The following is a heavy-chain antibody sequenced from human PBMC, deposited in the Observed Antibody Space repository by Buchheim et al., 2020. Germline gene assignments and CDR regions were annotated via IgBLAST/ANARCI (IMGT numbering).Heavy chain of an antibody. Sequence: QVQLVESGGGVVQPGRSLRLSCAASGFTFSSYAMHWVRQAPGKGLEWVAVISYDGSNKYYADSVKGRFTISRDNSKNPLYLQMNSLRAEDTAVYYCARATTRNSSGYYLGMDVWGQGTT. J-gene: IGHJ6*02. CDR1: GFTFSSYA. CDR3: ARATTRNSSGYYLGMDV. CDR2: ISYDGSNK. D-gene: IGHD3-22*01. V-gene: IGHV3-30-3*01.